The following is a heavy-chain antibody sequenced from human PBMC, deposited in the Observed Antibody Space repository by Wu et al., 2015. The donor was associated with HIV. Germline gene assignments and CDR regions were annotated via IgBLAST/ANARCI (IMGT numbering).Heavy chain of an antibody. CDR2: ISAYNGNT. CDR1: GYTFTSYG. CDR3: ARDSWSMVRDYYGMDV. J-gene: IGHJ6*02. Sequence: QVQLVQSGAEVKKPGASVKVSCKASGYTFTSYGISWVRQAPGQGLEWMGWISAYNGNTNYAQKLQGRVTMTTDTSTSTAYMELRSLRSDDTAVYYCARDSWSMVRDYYGMDVVGPRDHGHRLL. D-gene: IGHD3-10*01. V-gene: IGHV1-18*01.